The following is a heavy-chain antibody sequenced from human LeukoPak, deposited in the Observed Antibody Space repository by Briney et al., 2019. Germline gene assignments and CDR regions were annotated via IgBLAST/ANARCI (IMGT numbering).Heavy chain of an antibody. CDR1: GGSISSGGYY. Sequence: SQTLSLTCTVSGGSISSGGYYWSWIRQHPGKGLEWIGYIYYSGSTYYNPSLKSRVTISVDTSKNQFSLKLSSVTAADTAVYYCARGCSGGSCYPQPFDYWGPGNLLTVSS. V-gene: IGHV4-31*03. CDR2: IYYSGST. J-gene: IGHJ4*02. CDR3: ARGCSGGSCYPQPFDY. D-gene: IGHD2-15*01.